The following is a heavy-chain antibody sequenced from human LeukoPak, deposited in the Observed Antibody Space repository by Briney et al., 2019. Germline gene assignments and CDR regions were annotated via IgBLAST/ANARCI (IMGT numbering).Heavy chain of an antibody. V-gene: IGHV1-46*01. CDR2: INPSGGST. Sequence: ASVKVSCKASGYTFTSYYMHWVRQAPGQGLEWMGIINPSGGSTSYAQKFQGGVTMTRDMSTSTVYMELSSLRSEDTAVYYCAREYSSSALGSWGQGTLVTVSS. CDR1: GYTFTSYY. CDR3: AREYSSSALGS. J-gene: IGHJ4*02. D-gene: IGHD6-6*01.